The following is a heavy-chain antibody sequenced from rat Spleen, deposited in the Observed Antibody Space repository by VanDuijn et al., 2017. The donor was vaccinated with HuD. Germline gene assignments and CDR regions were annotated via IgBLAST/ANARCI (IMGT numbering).Heavy chain of an antibody. D-gene: IGHD1-9*01. V-gene: IGHV5-31*01. J-gene: IGHJ2*01. CDR1: GFTFNNYW. CDR3: ARRHYGYTDYFDY. CDR2: ISYGDSSGHSST. Sequence: EVQLVESGVGLVQPGRSLKLSCVASGFTFNNYWMTWIRQAPGQGLEWVASISYGDSSGHSSTYYRTSVKGRFTISRDNAKSTLSLQMDSLRSEETATYYCARRHYGYTDYFDYWGQGVMVTVSS.